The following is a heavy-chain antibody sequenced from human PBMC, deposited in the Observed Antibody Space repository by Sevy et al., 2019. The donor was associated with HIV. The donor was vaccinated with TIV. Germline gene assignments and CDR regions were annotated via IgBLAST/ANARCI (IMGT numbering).Heavy chain of an antibody. D-gene: IGHD2-21*02. CDR2: INGNGRAT. CDR1: GFTFGHYE. Sequence: GESLKISCADSGFTFGHYEMNWVRQTPGKGLEWVANINGNGRATGYANSVRDRFTISRDNARNSLYLQMNSLRGEDTAFYYCARQRSCGGDCYYFDNWGQGTLVTVSS. J-gene: IGHJ4*02. V-gene: IGHV3-20*04. CDR3: ARQRSCGGDCYYFDN.